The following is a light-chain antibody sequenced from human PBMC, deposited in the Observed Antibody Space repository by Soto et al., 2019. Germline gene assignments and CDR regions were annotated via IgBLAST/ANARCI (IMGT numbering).Light chain of an antibody. CDR3: CSYAGSCTHV. V-gene: IGLV2-11*01. CDR1: SSDVGGYNY. Sequence: QSALTQPRSVSGSPGQSVTISCTGTSSDVGGYNYVSWYQQHPGKAPKLMIYDVSKRPSGVPDRFSGSKSGNTASLTISGLQADDEADYYCCSYAGSCTHVFGTGTKLTVL. J-gene: IGLJ1*01. CDR2: DVS.